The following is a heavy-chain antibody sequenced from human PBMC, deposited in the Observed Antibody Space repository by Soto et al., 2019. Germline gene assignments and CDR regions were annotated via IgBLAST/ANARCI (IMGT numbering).Heavy chain of an antibody. D-gene: IGHD2-2*03. CDR2: VYASNDI. Sequence: QITLNESGPTLVKPTQTLTMTCTFSGSSLTTGALGVSWLPRSPGTPLERLALVYASNDIRYSTPLKTRLTITKDTSKKPVVVTLATMAPAGTARYYCAHRRSIGSTDLVEHWGQGTLVCVSS. V-gene: IGHV2-5*01. J-gene: IGHJ4*02. CDR1: GSSLTTGALG. CDR3: AHRRSIGSTDLVEH.